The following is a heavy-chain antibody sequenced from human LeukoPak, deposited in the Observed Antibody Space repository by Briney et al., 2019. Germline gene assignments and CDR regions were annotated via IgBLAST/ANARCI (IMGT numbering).Heavy chain of an antibody. CDR3: ARGMEEWLYLYY. V-gene: IGHV3-7*04. Sequence: SGGSLRLSCAASGFTSAPYWMTWVRQAPGKGLEYVATMNRDDSEKYYVDSVKGRFTISRDNSKNSLYLQMDSLRAEDTAVYYCARGMEEWLYLYYWGQGALVTVAS. D-gene: IGHD3-3*01. CDR1: GFTSAPYW. CDR2: MNRDDSEK. J-gene: IGHJ4*02.